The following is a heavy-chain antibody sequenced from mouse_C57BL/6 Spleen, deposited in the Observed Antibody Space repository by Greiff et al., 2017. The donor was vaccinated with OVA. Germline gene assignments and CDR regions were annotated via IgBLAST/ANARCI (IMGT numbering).Heavy chain of an antibody. Sequence: VESGGGLVQPGGSLSLSCAASGFTFTDYYMSWVRQPPGKALEWLGFIRNKANGYTTEYSASVKGRFTISRDNSQSILYLQMNALRAEDSATYYCARSVYYRNYPPYYYAMDYWGQGTSVTVSS. J-gene: IGHJ4*01. D-gene: IGHD2-1*01. V-gene: IGHV7-3*01. CDR1: GFTFTDYY. CDR3: ARSVYYRNYPPYYYAMDY. CDR2: IRNKANGYTT.